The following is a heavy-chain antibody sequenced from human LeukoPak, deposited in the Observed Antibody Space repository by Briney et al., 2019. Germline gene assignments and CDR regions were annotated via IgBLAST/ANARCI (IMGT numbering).Heavy chain of an antibody. CDR3: ARDLHYYVAMVV. D-gene: IGHD3-10*02. CDR1: GFTFSAYA. J-gene: IGHJ6*02. CDR2: IGSDNKP. Sequence: GGSLRLSCEASGFTFSAYAMTWVRQAPGKGLEWVSSIGSDNKPHYSESVKGRFAISRDNSKNTLFLQLHNLRVEDTALYYCARDLHYYVAMVVWGQGTTVTVSS. V-gene: IGHV3-23*01.